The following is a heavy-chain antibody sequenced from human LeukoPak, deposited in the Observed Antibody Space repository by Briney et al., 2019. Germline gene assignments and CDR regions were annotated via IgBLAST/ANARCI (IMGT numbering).Heavy chain of an antibody. J-gene: IGHJ4*02. Sequence: GGSLRLSCAASGFTFRSYWMHWVRQAPGKGLVWVSRVNGDGSGTNYADSVTGRFTISRDNAKNTLYLQMNSLRAEDTAVYYCARDPVRRDSYWGQGTLVTVSS. V-gene: IGHV3-74*01. CDR2: VNGDGSGT. CDR3: ARDPVRRDSY. D-gene: IGHD3-10*01. CDR1: GFTFRSYW.